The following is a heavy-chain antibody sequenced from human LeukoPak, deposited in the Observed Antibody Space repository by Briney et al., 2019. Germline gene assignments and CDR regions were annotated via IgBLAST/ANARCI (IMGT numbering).Heavy chain of an antibody. J-gene: IGHJ4*02. D-gene: IGHD3-3*01. V-gene: IGHV4-30-4*01. CDR1: GGSISSGDYY. Sequence: SQTLSLTCTVSGGSISSGDYYWSWIRQPPGKGLEWIGYIYYSGSTYYNPSLKSRVTISVDTSKNQFSLKLSSVTAADTAVYYCARTPRVLRFLEWFYYFDYWSQGTLVTVSS. CDR3: ARTPRVLRFLEWFYYFDY. CDR2: IYYSGST.